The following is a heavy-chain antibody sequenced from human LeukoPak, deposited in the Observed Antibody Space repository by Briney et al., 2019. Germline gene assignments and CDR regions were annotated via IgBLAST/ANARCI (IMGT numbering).Heavy chain of an antibody. CDR3: ARRVGTSSWPY. CDR2: IKQDGSEK. V-gene: IGHV3-7*03. Sequence: PGGSLRLSCAASGFTFSYYWMSWVRQAPGKGLEWVANIKQDGSEKYYVDSLKGRFTISRDNAKNSLYLQMDSLRAEDTAVYYCARRVGTSSWPYWGQGTLVTVSS. J-gene: IGHJ4*02. D-gene: IGHD6-13*01. CDR1: GFTFSYYW.